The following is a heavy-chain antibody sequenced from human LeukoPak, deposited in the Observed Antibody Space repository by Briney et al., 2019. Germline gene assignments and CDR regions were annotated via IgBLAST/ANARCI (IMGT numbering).Heavy chain of an antibody. J-gene: IGHJ4*02. CDR3: ARGSRIAARPRQIDY. Sequence: PGGSLRLSCAASGFTFSSYEMNWVRQAPGKGLEWVSYISSSGSTIYYADSVKGRFTISRDNAKNSLYLQMNSLRAEDTAVYYCARGSRIAARPRQIDYWGQGTLVTVSS. CDR1: GFTFSSYE. V-gene: IGHV3-48*03. D-gene: IGHD6-6*01. CDR2: ISSSGSTI.